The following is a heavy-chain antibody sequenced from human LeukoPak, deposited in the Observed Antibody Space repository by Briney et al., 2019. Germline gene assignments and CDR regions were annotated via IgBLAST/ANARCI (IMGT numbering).Heavy chain of an antibody. D-gene: IGHD5-18*01. CDR3: ARAGGYGLIDY. V-gene: IGHV4-59*12. CDR1: GGSISSYY. CDR2: IYYSGST. Sequence: SETLSLTCTVSGGSISSYYWSWIRQPPGKGLEWIGYIYYSGSTNYNPSLKSRVTISVDTSKNQFSLKVGSMTAADTAVYYCARAGGYGLIDYWGQGTMVTVSS. J-gene: IGHJ4*02.